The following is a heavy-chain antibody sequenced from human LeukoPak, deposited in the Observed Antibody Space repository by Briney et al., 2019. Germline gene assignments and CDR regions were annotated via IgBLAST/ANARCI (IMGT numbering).Heavy chain of an antibody. CDR1: GYNFTNYW. V-gene: IGHV5-51*01. CDR3: ARLLTMVRGVYNWFDP. J-gene: IGHJ5*02. D-gene: IGHD3-10*01. CDR2: IYPGDSDT. Sequence: GESLKISCKGSGYNFTNYWIGWVRQMPGKGLEWMGIIYPGDSDTRYSPSFQGQVTISADKSISTAYLQWSSLKASDTAMYYCARLLTMVRGVYNWFDPWGQGTLVTVSS.